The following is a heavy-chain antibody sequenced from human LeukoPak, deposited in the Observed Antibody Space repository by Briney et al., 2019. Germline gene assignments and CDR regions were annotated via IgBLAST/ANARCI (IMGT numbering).Heavy chain of an antibody. V-gene: IGHV4-34*01. CDR2: INHDGTT. Sequence: SETLSLTCAVYGGSFSDSYWSWIRQPPGEGLEWIGEINHDGTTNYNPSLKSRVTILVDTSKNQFSLNLSSVTAADTAVYYCARGSNSVAYWGQGTLVTVSP. CDR1: GGSFSDSY. J-gene: IGHJ4*02. D-gene: IGHD4-23*01. CDR3: ARGSNSVAY.